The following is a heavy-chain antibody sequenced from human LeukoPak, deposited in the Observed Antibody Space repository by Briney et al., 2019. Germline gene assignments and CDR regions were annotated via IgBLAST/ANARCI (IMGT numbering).Heavy chain of an antibody. Sequence: GGSLRLSCVASGFTFSGYWMHWVRQAPGKGLVWVSRINSDGSTTTYADSVKGRFTISRDNAKNTLYLQMNSLRAEDTAVYHCARDVTDLDYWGQGTLVTVSS. CDR3: ARDVTDLDY. D-gene: IGHD1-20*01. V-gene: IGHV3-74*01. J-gene: IGHJ4*02. CDR1: GFTFSGYW. CDR2: INSDGSTT.